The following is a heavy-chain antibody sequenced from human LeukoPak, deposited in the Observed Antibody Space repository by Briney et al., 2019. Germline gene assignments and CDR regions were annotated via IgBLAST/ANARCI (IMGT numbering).Heavy chain of an antibody. V-gene: IGHV3-48*02. CDR1: GFTFSSYS. D-gene: IGHD2-15*01. Sequence: QSGGSLRLSCAASGFTFSSYSMNWVRQAPGKGLEWVSYISSSSSTIYYADSVKGRFTISRDNAKNSLYLQMNSLRDEDTAVYYCARVACSGGSCYLVDYWGQGALVTVSS. CDR2: ISSSSSTI. J-gene: IGHJ4*02. CDR3: ARVACSGGSCYLVDY.